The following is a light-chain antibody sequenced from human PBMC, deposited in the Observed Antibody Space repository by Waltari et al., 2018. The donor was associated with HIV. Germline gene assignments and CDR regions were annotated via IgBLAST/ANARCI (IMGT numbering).Light chain of an antibody. J-gene: IGKJ1*01. Sequence: EIVMTQSPATLSVSPGERATLSCSASPSISSNLTWYQKSPGQAPRLLISGASTRATGIPARVSGSGSGTEFTLSISSLQSEDFAVYYCQQYNNWPRTFGQGTKVEIK. CDR1: PSISSN. V-gene: IGKV3-15*01. CDR2: GAS. CDR3: QQYNNWPRT.